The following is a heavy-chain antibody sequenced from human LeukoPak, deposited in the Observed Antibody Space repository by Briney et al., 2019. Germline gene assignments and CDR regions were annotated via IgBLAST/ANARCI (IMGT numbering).Heavy chain of an antibody. CDR2: ISGSGGSA. D-gene: IGHD3-10*01. CDR1: GFTFSSYA. CDR3: AKDLLRSGSYAGY. J-gene: IGHJ4*02. Sequence: GGSLRLSCAASGFTFSSYAMSWVRQAPGKGLEWVSAISGSGGSAYYADSVKGRFTISRDNSKNTLYLQMNSLRAEDTAVYYCAKDLLRSGSYAGYWGQGTLVTVSS. V-gene: IGHV3-23*01.